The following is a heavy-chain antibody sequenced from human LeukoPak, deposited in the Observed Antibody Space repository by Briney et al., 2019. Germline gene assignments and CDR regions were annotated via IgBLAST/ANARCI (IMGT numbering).Heavy chain of an antibody. V-gene: IGHV3-23*01. CDR3: AKDIGDPLYYYYGMDV. CDR2: ISGSGGST. D-gene: IGHD4-17*01. CDR1: GFTFSSYA. J-gene: IGHJ6*02. Sequence: GGSLRLSCAASGFTFSSYAMSWVRQAPGKGLEWVSAISGSGGSTYYADSVKGRFTISKDNSKNTLYLQMNSLRAEDTAVYYCAKDIGDPLYYYYGMDVWGQGTTVTVSS.